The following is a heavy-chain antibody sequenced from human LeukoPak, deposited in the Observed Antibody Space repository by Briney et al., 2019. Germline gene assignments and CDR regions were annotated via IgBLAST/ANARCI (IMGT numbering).Heavy chain of an antibody. CDR3: ARKRPGYGDHNYYYYYMDV. J-gene: IGHJ6*03. CDR2: INWNGGST. D-gene: IGHD4-17*01. CDR1: GFTFDDYG. V-gene: IGHV3-20*04. Sequence: GGSLRLSCAASGFTFDDYGMSWVRQAPGKGLEWVSGINWNGGSTGYADSEKGRFTISRDNAKNSLYLQMNSLRAEDTALYYCARKRPGYGDHNYYYYYMDVWGKGTTVTVSS.